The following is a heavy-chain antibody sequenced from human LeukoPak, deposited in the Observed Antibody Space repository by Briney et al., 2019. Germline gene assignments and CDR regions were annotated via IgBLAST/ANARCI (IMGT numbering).Heavy chain of an antibody. V-gene: IGHV3-7*05. J-gene: IGHJ3*02. CDR3: AREHAHALDI. Sequence: GGSLRLSCAASGFTFSRYWMNWVRQAPGKGLEWVANINPDGSETYSVDSVKGRFTISRDNAENSLNLQMNSLRVEDTAVYYCAREHAHALDIWGQGTMVTVSS. CDR2: INPDGSET. CDR1: GFTFSRYW.